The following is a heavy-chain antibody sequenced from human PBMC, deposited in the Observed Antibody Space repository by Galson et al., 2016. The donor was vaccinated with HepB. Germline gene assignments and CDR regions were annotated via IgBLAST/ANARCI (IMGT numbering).Heavy chain of an antibody. J-gene: IGHJ4*02. CDR1: GFTFSTYN. D-gene: IGHD2-15*01. CDR3: AREDCSAGSCNPFDY. CDR2: ISSSSSYT. Sequence: SLRLSCAASGFTFSTYNMNWVRQAPGKGLEWVSSISSSSSYTFYADSVKGRFTISRDNAKNSLHLQMNSLRAEDTAVYYCAREDCSAGSCNPFDYWGQGTLVTVSS. V-gene: IGHV3-21*01.